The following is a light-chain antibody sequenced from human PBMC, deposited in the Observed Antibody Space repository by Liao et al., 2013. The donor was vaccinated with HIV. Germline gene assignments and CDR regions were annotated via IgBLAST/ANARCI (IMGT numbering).Light chain of an antibody. CDR1: ALPKQY. V-gene: IGLV3-1*01. CDR2: QDN. CDR3: QACDTSTTGGVV. J-gene: IGLJ2*01. Sequence: SYELTQPPSVSVSPGQTARITCSGDALPKQYAYWYQQKPGQAPFLVIYQDNKRPSGIPERFSGSNSGDAATLTISGTQAMDEADYYCQACDTSTTGGVVFGGGTKLTVL.